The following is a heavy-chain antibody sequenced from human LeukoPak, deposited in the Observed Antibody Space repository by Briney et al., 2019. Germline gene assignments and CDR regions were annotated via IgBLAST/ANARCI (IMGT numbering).Heavy chain of an antibody. CDR1: GFTFSSYS. Sequence: AGGSLRLSCAASGFTFSSYSMDWVRQAPGKGLEWVSSISSSSSYIYYADSVKGRFTISRDNAKNSLYLQMDSLRAEDTAVYYCARDLGELGFDYWGQGTLVTVSS. J-gene: IGHJ4*02. CDR3: ARDLGELGFDY. CDR2: ISSSSSYI. V-gene: IGHV3-21*01. D-gene: IGHD2-21*01.